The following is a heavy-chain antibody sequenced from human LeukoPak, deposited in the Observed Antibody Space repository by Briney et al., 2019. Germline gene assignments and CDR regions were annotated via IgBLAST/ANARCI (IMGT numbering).Heavy chain of an antibody. Sequence: GESLKISCQGSGYSFTNYWIGWVRQMPGKGLEWMGIIYPGDSDTRYSPSFQGQVTISADKSISTAYLQWSSLKASDTAMYYCARHYCSGGSCYWFDIWGQGTMVTVSS. V-gene: IGHV5-51*01. CDR2: IYPGDSDT. J-gene: IGHJ3*02. CDR1: GYSFTNYW. D-gene: IGHD2-15*01. CDR3: ARHYCSGGSCYWFDI.